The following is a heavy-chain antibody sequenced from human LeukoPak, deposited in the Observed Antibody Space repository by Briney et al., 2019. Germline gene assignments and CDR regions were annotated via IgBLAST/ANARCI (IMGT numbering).Heavy chain of an antibody. CDR3: AKDSGYYGSGSSNWFDP. CDR2: ISGSGDYT. J-gene: IGHJ5*02. Sequence: GGSLRLSCAASGFTFSTYAMTWVRQAPGKGLEWVSTISGSGDYTYYADSVKGRFTISSDNSKNTLYLQMNSLRAEDTAVYYCAKDSGYYGSGSSNWFDPWGQGTLVIVSS. D-gene: IGHD3-10*01. V-gene: IGHV3-23*01. CDR1: GFTFSTYA.